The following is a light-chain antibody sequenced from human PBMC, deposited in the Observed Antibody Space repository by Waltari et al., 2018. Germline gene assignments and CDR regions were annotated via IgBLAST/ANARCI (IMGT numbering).Light chain of an antibody. CDR2: RRN. V-gene: IGLV1-47*01. CDR3: AAWDDSLSVSYV. Sequence: QSVLTQPPSASGTPAQTVTISCRGTTSNIGRTSVFWYQQLPGTAPKLPIYRRNQRPSGVPDRFSGSKSGTSASLAISGLRSEDEADYYCAAWDDSLSVSYVFGSGTKVTV. CDR1: TSNIGRTS. J-gene: IGLJ1*01.